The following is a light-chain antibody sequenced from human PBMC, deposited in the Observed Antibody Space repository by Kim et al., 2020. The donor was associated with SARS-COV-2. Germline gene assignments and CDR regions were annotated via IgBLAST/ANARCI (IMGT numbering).Light chain of an antibody. CDR1: QGISNY. Sequence: ASVGDAVTISCRASQGISNYLAWYQQKPGQALKLLIYAASALQFGVSSRFSGSGSGTDFTLTISDLQPEDVATYYCQKYDTDPWTFGHGTKVDIK. CDR3: QKYDTDPWT. J-gene: IGKJ1*01. V-gene: IGKV1-27*01. CDR2: AAS.